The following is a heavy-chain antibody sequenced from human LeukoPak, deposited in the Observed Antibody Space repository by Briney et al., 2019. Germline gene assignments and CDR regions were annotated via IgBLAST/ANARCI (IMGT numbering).Heavy chain of an antibody. V-gene: IGHV1-69*01. J-gene: IGHJ3*02. D-gene: IGHD4-23*01. Sequence: SVKVSCKASGGTFSSYAISWVRQAPGQGLEWMGGIIPIFGTANYAQKFQGRVTITADESTSTAYMELSSLRSEDTAVYYCARDLGDDYGGNSLGAFDIWGQGTMVTVSS. CDR2: IIPIFGTA. CDR1: GGTFSSYA. CDR3: ARDLGDDYGGNSLGAFDI.